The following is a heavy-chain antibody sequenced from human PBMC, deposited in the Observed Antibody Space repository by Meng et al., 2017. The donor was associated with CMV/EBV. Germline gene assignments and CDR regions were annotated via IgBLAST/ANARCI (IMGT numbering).Heavy chain of an antibody. Sequence: GSLRLSCAASGFTFSSYAMSWVRQAPGKGLEWVSAISGSGGSTYYADSVKGRFTISRDNSKNTLYLQMNSLRAEDTAVYYCAKRPFSYSSSPYWGQGTLVTVSS. V-gene: IGHV3-23*01. CDR1: GFTFSSYA. CDR3: AKRPFSYSSSPY. D-gene: IGHD6-6*01. J-gene: IGHJ4*02. CDR2: ISGSGGST.